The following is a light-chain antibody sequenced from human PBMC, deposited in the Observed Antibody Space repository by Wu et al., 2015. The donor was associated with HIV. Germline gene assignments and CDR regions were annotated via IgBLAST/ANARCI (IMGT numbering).Light chain of an antibody. CDR2: GGS. CDR3: QHYGSSLWT. Sequence: EIVLTQSPGTLSLSPGERATLSCRASQSVSSNYLAWYQQKPGQAPRLLIYGGSNRATGIPDRFSGSGSGTDFTLTISRLEPEDFAVYSCQHYGSSLWTFGQGTKVEIK. CDR1: QSVSSNY. V-gene: IGKV3-20*01. J-gene: IGKJ1*01.